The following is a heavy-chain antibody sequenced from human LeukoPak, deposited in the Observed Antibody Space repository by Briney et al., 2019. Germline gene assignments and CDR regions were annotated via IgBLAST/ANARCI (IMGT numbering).Heavy chain of an antibody. D-gene: IGHD3-22*01. J-gene: IGHJ4*02. CDR3: ARESSGYFY. V-gene: IGHV3-21*01. Sequence: PGGSLGLSCAASGFTFDDYGMSWVRQAPGKGLEWVSSISSGSSFIYYADSVKGRFTISRDNAKDSLFLQMNSLRAEDTAVYYCARESSGYFYWGQGTLVTVSS. CDR1: GFTFDDYG. CDR2: ISSGSSFI.